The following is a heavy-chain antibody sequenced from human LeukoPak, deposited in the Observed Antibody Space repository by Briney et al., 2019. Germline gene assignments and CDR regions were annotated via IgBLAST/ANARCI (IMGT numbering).Heavy chain of an antibody. J-gene: IGHJ4*02. V-gene: IGHV1-8*01. D-gene: IGHD1-26*01. CDR1: GYTFTSHD. Sequence: ASVKVSCKASGYTFTSHDINWVRQATGQGLEWMGWMNPDSGNTGYAQKFQGRVSMIRNTSTSTAYLELSRLRSEDTAVYYCARWSRWELLNYWGQGTLVTVSS. CDR2: MNPDSGNT. CDR3: ARWSRWELLNY.